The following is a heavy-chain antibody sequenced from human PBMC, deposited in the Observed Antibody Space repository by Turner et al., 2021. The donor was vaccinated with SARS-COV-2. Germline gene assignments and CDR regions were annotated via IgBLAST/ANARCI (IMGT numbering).Heavy chain of an antibody. V-gene: IGHV3-23*01. CDR3: AKGKGVLMVYAIPV. CDR1: GFTFSSYA. Sequence: EVQLLESGGGLVQPGGSLRLPCAASGFTFSSYAMSWVRQAPGKGLEWASAISGTGGSTYYADSVKGRFTISRDNSKNTLYLQMNSLRAEDAAVYYCAKGKGVLMVYAIPVWGQGTLVTVSS. CDR2: ISGTGGST. J-gene: IGHJ4*02. D-gene: IGHD2-8*01.